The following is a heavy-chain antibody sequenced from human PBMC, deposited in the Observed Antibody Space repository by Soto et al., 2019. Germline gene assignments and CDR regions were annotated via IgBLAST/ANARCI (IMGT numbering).Heavy chain of an antibody. Sequence: EVQLVQSGAEVKKPGESLKISCKGSGYSFTDYWIGWVRQMPGKGLEWMGIIFPGDSNTRYTQSFQGQVTISADKSISTAYLQWSSLKASDTAIYYCARGDKRGYSYGEGWGQGTLVTVSS. CDR3: ARGDKRGYSYGEG. J-gene: IGHJ4*02. CDR1: GYSFTDYW. D-gene: IGHD5-18*01. CDR2: IFPGDSNT. V-gene: IGHV5-51*01.